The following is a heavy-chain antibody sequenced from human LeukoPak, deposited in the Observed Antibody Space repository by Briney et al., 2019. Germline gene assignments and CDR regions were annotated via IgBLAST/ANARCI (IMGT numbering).Heavy chain of an antibody. D-gene: IGHD1-26*01. CDR2: ISGSSDGT. Sequence: GGSLRLSCAASGFTFSSYAMSWVRQAPGKGLEWVSAISGSSDGTYYADSVKGRFTISRDNSKNTLYLQMNSLRADDTAVYYCAKHSGSYSMDYWGQGTLVTVSS. CDR3: AKHSGSYSMDY. CDR1: GFTFSSYA. J-gene: IGHJ4*02. V-gene: IGHV3-23*01.